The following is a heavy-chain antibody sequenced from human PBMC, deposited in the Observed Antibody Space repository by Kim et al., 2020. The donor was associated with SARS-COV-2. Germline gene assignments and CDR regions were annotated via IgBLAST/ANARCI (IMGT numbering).Heavy chain of an antibody. V-gene: IGHV3-74*01. J-gene: IGHJ4*02. CDR1: GFTFSSYW. Sequence: GGSLRLSCAASGFTFSSYWMHWVRQAPGKGLVWVSRINSDGSSTSYADSVKGRFTISRDNAKNTLYLQMNSLRAEDTAVYYCATTRGPYSSSWRRPPTGYWGQGTLVTVSS. CDR2: INSDGSST. CDR3: ATTRGPYSSSWRRPPTGY. D-gene: IGHD6-13*01.